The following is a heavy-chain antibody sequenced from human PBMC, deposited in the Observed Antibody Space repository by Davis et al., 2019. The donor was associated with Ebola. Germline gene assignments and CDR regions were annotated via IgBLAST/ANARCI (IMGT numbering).Heavy chain of an antibody. CDR1: GYTFTGYY. CDR3: ARVVFDWLFTFDY. CDR2: ISPYNDNT. D-gene: IGHD3-9*01. J-gene: IGHJ4*02. Sequence: APVKVSCKASGYTFTGYYMHWVRQAPGQGLEWMGWISPYNDNTNYAQKLQGRVTMTTDTSTSTAYMELRSLRSDDTAVYYCARVVFDWLFTFDYWGQRTLVTVSS. V-gene: IGHV1-18*04.